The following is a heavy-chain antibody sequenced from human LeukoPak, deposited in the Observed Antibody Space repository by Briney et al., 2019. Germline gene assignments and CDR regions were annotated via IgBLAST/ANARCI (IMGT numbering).Heavy chain of an antibody. D-gene: IGHD2-15*01. V-gene: IGHV3-21*01. CDR1: GFRFGDHA. CDR2: ISSSSSYI. Sequence: GGSLRLSCTSSGFRFGDHAMSWVRQAPGKGLEWVSSISSSSSYIYYADSVKGRFTISRDNANNSLYLQMNSLRAEDTAVYYCARSYRGYAAFDLWGQGTMVTVSS. CDR3: ARSYRGYAAFDL. J-gene: IGHJ3*01.